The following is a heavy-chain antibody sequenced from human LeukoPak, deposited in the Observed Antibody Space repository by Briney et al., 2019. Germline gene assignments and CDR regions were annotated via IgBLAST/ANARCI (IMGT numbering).Heavy chain of an antibody. V-gene: IGHV3-21*03. CDR2: ISSSTYYI. D-gene: IGHD3-3*01. J-gene: IGHJ3*02. Sequence: GGSLRLSCAASGFTFTSYSMNWVRQAPGKGLEWVSSISSSTYYIYYGDSVKGRFTVSRDNAKKSVFLQINSLRADDTAVYYCASEAPLWRSGTPREAFDIWGQGTMVIVSS. CDR1: GFTFTSYS. CDR3: ASEAPLWRSGTPREAFDI.